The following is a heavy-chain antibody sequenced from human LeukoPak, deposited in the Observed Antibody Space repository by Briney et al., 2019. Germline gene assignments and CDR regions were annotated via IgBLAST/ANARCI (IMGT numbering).Heavy chain of an antibody. CDR3: ARGGYYGSGSDDAFDI. V-gene: IGHV4-59*01. CDR2: IYYSGST. Sequence: SETLSLTCTVSGGSISSYYWSWIRQPPGKGLEWIGYIYYSGSTNHNPSLKSRVAISEDTSKNQFSLNLSSVTAADTAVYYCARGGYYGSGSDDAFDIWGQGTMVTVSS. CDR1: GGSISSYY. J-gene: IGHJ3*02. D-gene: IGHD3-10*01.